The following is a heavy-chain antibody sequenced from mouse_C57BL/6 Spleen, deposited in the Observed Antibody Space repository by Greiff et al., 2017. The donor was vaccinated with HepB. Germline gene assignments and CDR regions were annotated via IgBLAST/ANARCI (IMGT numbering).Heavy chain of an antibody. CDR1: GYSFTSYY. Sequence: QVQLKESGPELVKPGASVKISCKASGYSFTSYYIHWVKQRPGQGLEWIGWIYPGSGNTKYNEKFKGKATLTADTSSSTAYMQLSSLTSEDSAVYYCARLDYGSSYDYWGQGTTLTVSS. CDR2: IYPGSGNT. CDR3: ARLDYGSSYDY. J-gene: IGHJ2*01. D-gene: IGHD1-1*01. V-gene: IGHV1-66*01.